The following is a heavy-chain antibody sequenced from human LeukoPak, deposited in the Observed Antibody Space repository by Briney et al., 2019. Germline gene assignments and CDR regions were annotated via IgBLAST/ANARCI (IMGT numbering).Heavy chain of an antibody. Sequence: GGSLRLSCAASGFTFSSYAMTWVRQAPGRRLEWVSAISGSGGATYYADSVKGRFTISRDNSKNTLYLQMNSLRAEDTAVYYCVRDRVEIDWTYHPIFDFWGRGALVTVSS. D-gene: IGHD1-7*01. V-gene: IGHV3-23*01. CDR3: VRDRVEIDWTYHPIFDF. J-gene: IGHJ4*02. CDR1: GFTFSSYA. CDR2: ISGSGGAT.